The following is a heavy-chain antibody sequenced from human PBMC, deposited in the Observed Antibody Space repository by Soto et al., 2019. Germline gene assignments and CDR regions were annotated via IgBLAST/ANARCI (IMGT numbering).Heavy chain of an antibody. CDR1: GFTFSSYA. V-gene: IGHV3-30-3*01. Sequence: QVQLVESGGGVVQPGRSLRLSCAASGFTFSSYAMHWVHQAPGKGLEWVAVISYDGSNKYYADSVKGRFTISRDNSKNTLYLQMNSLRAEDTAVYYCARDDYGDYPFDYWGQGTLVTVSS. D-gene: IGHD4-17*01. CDR2: ISYDGSNK. CDR3: ARDDYGDYPFDY. J-gene: IGHJ4*02.